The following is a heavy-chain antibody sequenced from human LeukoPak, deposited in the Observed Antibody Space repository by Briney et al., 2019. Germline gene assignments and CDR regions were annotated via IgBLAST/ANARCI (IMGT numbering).Heavy chain of an antibody. Sequence: SQTLSLTCTVSGGSISSGDYYWSWIRQPPGKGLEWIAYMYYSGSTYYNPSLKSRVTTSADTSKNQLSLKLSSVTAADTAVYYCARPYYYDSRIDPWGQGILVTVSS. D-gene: IGHD3-22*01. CDR1: GGSISSGDYY. CDR3: ARPYYYDSRIDP. V-gene: IGHV4-30-4*01. J-gene: IGHJ5*02. CDR2: MYYSGST.